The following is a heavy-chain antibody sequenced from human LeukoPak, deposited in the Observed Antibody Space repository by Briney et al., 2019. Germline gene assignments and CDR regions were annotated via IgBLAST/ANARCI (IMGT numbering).Heavy chain of an antibody. V-gene: IGHV3-7*01. CDR2: IDEDGNEK. Sequence: GGSLRLSCAGSGFSFRSFWMSWVRQAPGKGLEWVANIDEDGNEKNYVDFVKGRFTISRDNAKNSLYLQMNSLRAEDTAVYYCARDLEVRGVITKRFDYWGQGTLVTVSS. D-gene: IGHD3-10*01. CDR3: ARDLEVRGVITKRFDY. J-gene: IGHJ4*02. CDR1: GFSFRSFW.